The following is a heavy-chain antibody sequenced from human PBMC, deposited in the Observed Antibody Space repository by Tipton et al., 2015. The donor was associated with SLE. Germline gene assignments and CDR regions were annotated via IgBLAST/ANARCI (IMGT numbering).Heavy chain of an antibody. CDR3: ARGTNYDSSGYYSY. D-gene: IGHD3-22*01. CDR2: IYTSGST. V-gene: IGHV4-61*09. CDR1: GGSISSGSYY. J-gene: IGHJ4*02. Sequence: LRLSCTVSGGSISSGSYYWSWIRQPAGKGLVWIGHIYTSGSTNYNPSLKSRVTISVDTSKNQFSLKLSSVTAADTALYYCARGTNYDSSGYYSYWGQGTLVTVSS.